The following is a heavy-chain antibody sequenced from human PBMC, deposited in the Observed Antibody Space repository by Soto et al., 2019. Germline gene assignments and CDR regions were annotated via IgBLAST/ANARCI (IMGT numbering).Heavy chain of an antibody. D-gene: IGHD3-22*01. CDR3: ARGWDSSGYYYFSPFDY. CDR2: IIPIFGTA. V-gene: IGHV1-69*13. J-gene: IGHJ4*02. Sequence: SVKVSCKASGGTFSSYAISWVRQAPGQGLEWMGGIIPIFGTANYAQKFQGRVTITADESTSTAYMELSSLRSEDTAVYYCARGWDSSGYYYFSPFDYWGQGTLVTVSS. CDR1: GGTFSSYA.